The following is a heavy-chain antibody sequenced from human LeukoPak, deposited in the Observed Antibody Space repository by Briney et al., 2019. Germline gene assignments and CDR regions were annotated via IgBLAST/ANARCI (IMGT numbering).Heavy chain of an antibody. CDR2: IKSKSDGETT. V-gene: IGHV3-15*01. CDR3: ATDGISEETATDY. D-gene: IGHD5-18*01. Sequence: GGSLRLSCAASGFTFSNAWMNWVRQAPGKGLEWVGRIKSKSDGETTDYATPVKGGFIISRDDSKKTLYLQMNSLKTEDTAVSFCATDGISEETATDYWGQGTLVTVSS. CDR1: GFTFSNAW. J-gene: IGHJ4*02.